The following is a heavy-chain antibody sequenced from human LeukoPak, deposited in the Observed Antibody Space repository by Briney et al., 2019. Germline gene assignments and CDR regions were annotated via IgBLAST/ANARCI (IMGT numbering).Heavy chain of an antibody. CDR2: ISNTAYNT. J-gene: IGHJ4*02. V-gene: IGHV3-23*01. CDR3: AKHSGSYFIYYVDS. CDR1: GFTFISYG. Sequence: GGSLRLSCEASGFTFISYGMSWVRQAPGKGLEWVSTISNTAYNTYYADSVKGRFTISRDNSANTVSLQKNSLRAEDTALYYCAKHSGSYFIYYVDSWGQGTQVTVSS. D-gene: IGHD1-26*01.